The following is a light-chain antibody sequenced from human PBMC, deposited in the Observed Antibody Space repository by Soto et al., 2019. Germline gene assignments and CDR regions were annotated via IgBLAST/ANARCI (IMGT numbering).Light chain of an antibody. CDR2: DVS. Sequence: QSALTQPASVSGSPGQSITISCTGTSSDVGGYNYVSWYQQHPGKAPKLMIYDVSNRPSGVSNRFSGSKSGNTDSLTISGLQAEDEADYYCSSYTSSSTLEGVFGGGTKLTVL. CDR1: SSDVGGYNY. J-gene: IGLJ2*01. V-gene: IGLV2-14*01. CDR3: SSYTSSSTLEGV.